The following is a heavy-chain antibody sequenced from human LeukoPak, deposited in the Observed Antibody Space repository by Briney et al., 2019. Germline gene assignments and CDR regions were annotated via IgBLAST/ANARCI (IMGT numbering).Heavy chain of an antibody. CDR1: GYSFSNFG. CDR2: TNPYEDYP. CDR3: AKVDPPIIEGGRGEAFDV. Sequence: ASVKVSCKASGYSFSNFGIAWLRQAPGQGFQWMGWTNPYEDYPRYAQKFQGRVTMTTETSTNTVYMELRSLTSDDTAVYYCAKVDPPIIEGGRGEAFDVWGQGTLVTVSS. J-gene: IGHJ3*01. V-gene: IGHV1-18*01. D-gene: IGHD1-26*01.